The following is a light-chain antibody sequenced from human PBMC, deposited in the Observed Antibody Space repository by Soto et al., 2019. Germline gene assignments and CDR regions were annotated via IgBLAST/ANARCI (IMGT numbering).Light chain of an antibody. CDR3: QHRRNWPLLT. CDR2: DAA. CDR1: QSLSNS. J-gene: IGKJ4*01. V-gene: IGKV3-11*01. Sequence: EIVLTQSPATLTLSAGDRATLSCRASQSLSNSLAWYQQKPGQAPRLLIYDAAHRATGIPDRFSGSGSGTDFTLTIISLTPEDFALYYCQHRRNWPLLTFGGGTGVEIK.